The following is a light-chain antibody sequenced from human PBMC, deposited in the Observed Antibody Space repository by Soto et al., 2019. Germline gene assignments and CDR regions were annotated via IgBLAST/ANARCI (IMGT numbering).Light chain of an antibody. CDR1: QSLLYSNGYNY. J-gene: IGKJ2*01. CDR2: LGS. V-gene: IGKV2-28*01. Sequence: DVVMTQSPLSLPVTPGEPASISCRSSQSLLYSNGYNYLDWYLQKPGQSPQVLIYLGSNRASGVPDRFSGSVSGTDFTLKISRVEAGDVGVYYCMQALQLPYSFAQGTKLEI. CDR3: MQALQLPYS.